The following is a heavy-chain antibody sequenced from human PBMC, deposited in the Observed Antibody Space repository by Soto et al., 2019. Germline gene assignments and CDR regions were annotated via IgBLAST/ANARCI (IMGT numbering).Heavy chain of an antibody. D-gene: IGHD2-15*01. Sequence: SETLSLTCTVSGDSIRSSSHYWAWNRQPPGKGLEWIGGFYYSGSPYYTPSLKSRVSMSVYTSKNQFSLRLSSVSAADTAVYYCARHTPAISISDHWGQGTLVTVSS. CDR3: ARHTPAISISDH. V-gene: IGHV4-39*01. CDR2: FYYSGSP. CDR1: GDSIRSSSHY. J-gene: IGHJ4*02.